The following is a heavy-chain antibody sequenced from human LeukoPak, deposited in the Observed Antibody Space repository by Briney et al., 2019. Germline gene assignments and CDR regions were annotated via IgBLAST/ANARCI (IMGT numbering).Heavy chain of an antibody. Sequence: GGSLRLSCAASGFTFSGYGMSWVRQAPGKGLEWVSAISGNGGATYYADSVKGRFTISRDNSKNTLYLQMNSLRAEDTGIYYCEKYGSGRERNAFDIWGQGTMVSVSS. J-gene: IGHJ3*02. CDR1: GFTFSGYG. CDR2: ISGNGGAT. D-gene: IGHD3-10*01. CDR3: EKYGSGRERNAFDI. V-gene: IGHV3-23*01.